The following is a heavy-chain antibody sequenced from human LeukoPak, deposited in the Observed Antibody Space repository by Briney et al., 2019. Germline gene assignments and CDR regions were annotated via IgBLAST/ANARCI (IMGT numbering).Heavy chain of an antibody. J-gene: IGHJ4*02. CDR2: ITFSSSHI. V-gene: IGHV3-21*01. CDR1: GFTFSGYV. CDR3: ARFSGRN. Sequence: GGSLRLSCAASGFTFSGYVMTWVRQAPGKGLECVSSITFSSSHIYYADSVKGRFTIPRDNTKDSLYLQMGSLRAEDTAVYYCARFSGRNWGQGALVTVSS. D-gene: IGHD2-15*01.